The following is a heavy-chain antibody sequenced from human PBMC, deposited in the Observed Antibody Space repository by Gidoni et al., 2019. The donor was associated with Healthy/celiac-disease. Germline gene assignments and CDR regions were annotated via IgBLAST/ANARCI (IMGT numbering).Heavy chain of an antibody. Sequence: QLQLQESGPGLVKPPETLSPTCTVSGGSISSSSYYWGWIRQPPGKGLEWIGCIHDSGSTYYNPSLKGRVTISVDTSKNQFSLKLSSVTAADTAVYYCVSHLRFLGWLPPLGYWGQGTLVTVSS. CDR3: VSHLRFLGWLPPLGY. J-gene: IGHJ4*02. CDR1: GGSISSSSYY. V-gene: IGHV4-39*01. CDR2: IHDSGST. D-gene: IGHD3-3*01.